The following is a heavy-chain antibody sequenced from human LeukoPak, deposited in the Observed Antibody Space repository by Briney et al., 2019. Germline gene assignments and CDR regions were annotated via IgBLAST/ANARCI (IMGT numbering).Heavy chain of an antibody. CDR3: ARTRLGYSGSDPTNYFDY. D-gene: IGHD5-12*01. V-gene: IGHV4-38-2*02. CDR2: MYHSERT. Sequence: SETLSLTCTVSGYSISRGYYWGWIRQPPGKGLEWIGSMYHSERTYYNPSLKSRASISVATSKNQFTLKLSSVTAADTAVYYCARTRLGYSGSDPTNYFDYWGQGTLVTVSS. CDR1: GYSISRGYY. J-gene: IGHJ4*02.